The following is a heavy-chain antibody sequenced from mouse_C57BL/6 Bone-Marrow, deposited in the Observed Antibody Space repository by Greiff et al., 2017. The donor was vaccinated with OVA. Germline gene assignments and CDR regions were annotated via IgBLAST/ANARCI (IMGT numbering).Heavy chain of an antibody. CDR3: ACYLFAY. V-gene: IGHV1-50*01. CDR2: IDPSDSYT. Sequence: VQLQQSGAELVKPGASVKLSCKASGYTFTSYWMQWVKQRPGQGLEWIGEIDPSDSYTNYNQTFKGKATLTVDTASSTAYMQISSLTSEESAVYYCACYLFAYWGQGTLVTVSA. J-gene: IGHJ3*01. CDR1: GYTFTSYW.